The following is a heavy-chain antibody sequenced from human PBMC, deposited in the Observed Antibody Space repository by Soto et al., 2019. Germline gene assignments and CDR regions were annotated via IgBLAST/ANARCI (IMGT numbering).Heavy chain of an antibody. V-gene: IGHV1-69*12. J-gene: IGHJ4*02. CDR3: ARGSNWITRSFDY. CDR2: IIPISGTA. CDR1: GGTFSSYA. Sequence: QVQLVQSGAEVKKPGSSVKVSCKASGGTFSSYAISWVRQAPGQGLEWMGGIIPISGTANYAQKFQGRVRITADEFTSTASMELSSMRSEDTAVYYCARGSNWITRSFDYWGQGSLVTVSS. D-gene: IGHD1-20*01.